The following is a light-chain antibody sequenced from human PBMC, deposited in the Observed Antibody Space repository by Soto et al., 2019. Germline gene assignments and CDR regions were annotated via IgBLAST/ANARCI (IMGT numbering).Light chain of an antibody. CDR2: QAS. J-gene: IGKJ1*01. CDR1: QSISSW. V-gene: IGKV1-5*03. Sequence: DIQMTQSPSTLSASVGDRVTITCRASQSISSWLAWYHQKPGKAPKLLIYQASSFESGVPSRFSGSGSGTEFTLTISSLQPDDFATYYCQQYNSYPWTFGQGTKVEIK. CDR3: QQYNSYPWT.